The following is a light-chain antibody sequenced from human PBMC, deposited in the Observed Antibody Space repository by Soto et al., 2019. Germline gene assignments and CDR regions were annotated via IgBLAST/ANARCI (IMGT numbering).Light chain of an antibody. CDR1: ESVVRY. V-gene: IGKV3-11*02. J-gene: IGKJ4*01. CDR2: DTS. CDR3: QQRSNWPLT. Sequence: EIVLTQSPVTLSLSPGDTATLSCRASESVVRYLAWYQQKPGQAPRLLMYDTSKRATGIAARFSGSGYGRDFTLTISSLEPEDFAVYYCQQRSNWPLTFGGGTKVEIK.